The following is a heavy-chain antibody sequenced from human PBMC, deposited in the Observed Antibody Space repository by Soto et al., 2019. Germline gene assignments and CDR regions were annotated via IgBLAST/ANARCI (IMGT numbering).Heavy chain of an antibody. CDR3: AKAPDIVVVPAAINNWFDP. Sequence: GGSLRLSCAASGFTFSSYAMSWVRQAPGKGLEWVSAISGSGGSTYYADSVKGRFTISRDNSKNTLYLQMNSPRAEDTAVYYCAKAPDIVVVPAAINNWFDPWGQGTLVTVSS. D-gene: IGHD2-2*01. CDR2: ISGSGGST. J-gene: IGHJ5*02. V-gene: IGHV3-23*01. CDR1: GFTFSSYA.